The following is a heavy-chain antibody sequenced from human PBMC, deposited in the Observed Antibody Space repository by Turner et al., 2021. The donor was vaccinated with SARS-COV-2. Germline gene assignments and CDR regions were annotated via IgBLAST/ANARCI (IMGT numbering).Heavy chain of an antibody. Sequence: EVQLLESGGGLVQPGGSLRLSCAASGFTFSSYAMTWVRQAPGKGLEWVSAISGSGGRTYYADSVKGRFTISRDNSKNTLYLQMNSLRAEDTAVYYCARDHWGNVVVVTANHYYYGMDVWGQGTTVTVSS. V-gene: IGHV3-23*01. J-gene: IGHJ6*02. CDR2: ISGSGGRT. CDR1: GFTFSSYA. CDR3: ARDHWGNVVVVTANHYYYGMDV. D-gene: IGHD2-21*02.